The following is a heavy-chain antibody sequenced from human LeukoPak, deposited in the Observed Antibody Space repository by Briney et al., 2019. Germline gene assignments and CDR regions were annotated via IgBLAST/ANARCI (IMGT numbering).Heavy chain of an antibody. V-gene: IGHV1-46*01. CDR3: ARGYCSSPSCYPLDHWFDP. D-gene: IGHD2-2*01. Sequence: ASVKVSCKASGYTFTSYYMHWVRQAPGQGLEWMGIINPRGGSTSYAQKFQGRVTMTRDTSTSTVYMELSSLRSEDTAVYYCARGYCSSPSCYPLDHWFDPWGQGPLVTVSS. CDR2: INPRGGST. J-gene: IGHJ5*02. CDR1: GYTFTSYY.